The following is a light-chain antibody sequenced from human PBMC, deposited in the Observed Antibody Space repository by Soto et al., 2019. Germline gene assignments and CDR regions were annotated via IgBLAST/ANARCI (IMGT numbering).Light chain of an antibody. CDR3: SSYTGISTQV. V-gene: IGLV2-14*01. J-gene: IGLJ3*02. Sequence: QSVLTQPASVSGSPGQSITISCTGTSSDVGGYDYVSWYQQHPGRVPKLIIYEVSHRPSGVSYRFSGSKSGNTASLTISGLQAEDEADYYCSSYTGISTQVFGGGTKLTVL. CDR2: EVS. CDR1: SSDVGGYDY.